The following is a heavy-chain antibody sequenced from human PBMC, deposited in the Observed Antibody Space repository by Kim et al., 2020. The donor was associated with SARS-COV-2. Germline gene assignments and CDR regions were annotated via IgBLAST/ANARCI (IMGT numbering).Heavy chain of an antibody. D-gene: IGHD3-22*01. CDR3: ARGGGYYDSSGYLDY. J-gene: IGHJ4*02. CDR2: IDWDDDK. V-gene: IGHV2-70*11. CDR1: GFSLSTSGMC. Sequence: SGPTLVNPTQTLTLTCTFSGFSLSTSGMCVSWIRQPPGKALEWLARIDWDDDKYYSTSLKTRLTISKDTSKNQVVLTMTNMDPVDTATYYCARGGGYYDSSGYLDYWGQGTLVTVSS.